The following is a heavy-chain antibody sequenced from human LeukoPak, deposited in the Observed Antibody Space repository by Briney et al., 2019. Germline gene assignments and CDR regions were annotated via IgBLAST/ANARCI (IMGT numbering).Heavy chain of an antibody. CDR2: IYYSGST. CDR1: GGSISSSSYY. Sequence: SETLSLTCTVSGGSISSSSYYWGWIRQPPGKGLEWIGSIYYSGSTYYNPSLKSRVTISVDTSKNQFSLKLSSVTAADTAVYYCARERDYGIFRNNNWFDPWGQGTLVTVSS. V-gene: IGHV4-39*02. J-gene: IGHJ5*02. D-gene: IGHD3-9*01. CDR3: ARERDYGIFRNNNWFDP.